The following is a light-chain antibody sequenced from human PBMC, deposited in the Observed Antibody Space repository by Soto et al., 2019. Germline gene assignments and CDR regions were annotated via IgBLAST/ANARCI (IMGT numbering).Light chain of an antibody. CDR1: QGISNY. Sequence: DIQMTQSPSSLSASVGDRVTITCRASQGISNYLAWYQQKPGKVPKLLIYAASTLQSGVPSRFSGSVSGTDFTLAISSLQPEDVATYYCQNYNSVPVTFGQGTRLEIK. CDR2: AAS. CDR3: QNYNSVPVT. V-gene: IGKV1-27*01. J-gene: IGKJ5*01.